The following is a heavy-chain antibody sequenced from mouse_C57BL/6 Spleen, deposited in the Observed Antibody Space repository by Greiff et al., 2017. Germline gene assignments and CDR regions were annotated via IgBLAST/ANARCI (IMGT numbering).Heavy chain of an antibody. CDR2: IWRGGST. V-gene: IGHV2-5*01. CDR3: ATLDY. Sequence: QVQLKESGPGLVQPSQSLSITCKVSGFSLTSYGVHWVRQSPGKGLEWLGVIWRGGSTDYNEAFMSRLSITKDNSKSPVFFKMNSLQADDTAIYYCATLDYWGQGTTLTVSS. CDR1: GFSLTSYG. J-gene: IGHJ2*01.